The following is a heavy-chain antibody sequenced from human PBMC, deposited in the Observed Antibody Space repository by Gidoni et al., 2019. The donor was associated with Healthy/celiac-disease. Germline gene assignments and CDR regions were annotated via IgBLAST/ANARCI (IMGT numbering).Heavy chain of an antibody. V-gene: IGHV3-23*01. CDR3: AKESVCNDPWRGMDV. D-gene: IGHD1-1*01. J-gene: IGHJ6*02. Sequence: VKGRFTISRDNSKNTLYLQMNSLRAEDTAVYYCAKESVCNDPWRGMDVWGQGTTVPVSS.